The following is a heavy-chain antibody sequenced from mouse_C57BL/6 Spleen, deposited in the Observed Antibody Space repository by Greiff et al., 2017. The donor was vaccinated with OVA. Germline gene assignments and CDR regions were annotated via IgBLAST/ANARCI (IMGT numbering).Heavy chain of an antibody. V-gene: IGHV1-82*01. J-gene: IGHJ1*03. D-gene: IGHD1-1*01. CDR2: IYPGDGDT. Sequence: QVQLQQSGPELVKPGASVKISCKASGYAFSSSWMNWVKQRPGKGLEWIGRIYPGDGDTNYNGKFKGKATLTADKSSSTAYMQLSSLTSEDSAVYFCAKSGSSYWYFDVWGTGTTVTVSS. CDR3: AKSGSSYWYFDV. CDR1: GYAFSSSW.